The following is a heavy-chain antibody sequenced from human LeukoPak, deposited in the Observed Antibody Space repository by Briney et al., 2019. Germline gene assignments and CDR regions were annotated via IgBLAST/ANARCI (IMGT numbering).Heavy chain of an antibody. CDR1: GFTFSSYA. Sequence: GGSLRLSCAASGFTFSSYAMHWVRQAPGKGLEWVSTISGGGGSTYYADSVKGRFTISRDNSKNTLYLQMNSLRAEDTAVYYCAKATYYYDSSGYWRYFDPWGQGTLVTVSS. CDR2: ISGGGGST. D-gene: IGHD3-22*01. J-gene: IGHJ5*02. CDR3: AKATYYYDSSGYWRYFDP. V-gene: IGHV3-23*01.